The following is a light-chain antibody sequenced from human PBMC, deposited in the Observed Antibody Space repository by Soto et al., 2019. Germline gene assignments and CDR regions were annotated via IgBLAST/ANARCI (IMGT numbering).Light chain of an antibody. CDR2: AAS. Sequence: DIPMTQSPSSLSASVGDRVTITCRASQSISTFLNWYQQKPGKAPKFLIYAASSLQSGVPSRFSGSGSGTDFTLTISSLQPEDFATYYCQQTYSTPYIFGQGTKLEIK. J-gene: IGKJ2*01. CDR3: QQTYSTPYI. CDR1: QSISTF. V-gene: IGKV1-39*01.